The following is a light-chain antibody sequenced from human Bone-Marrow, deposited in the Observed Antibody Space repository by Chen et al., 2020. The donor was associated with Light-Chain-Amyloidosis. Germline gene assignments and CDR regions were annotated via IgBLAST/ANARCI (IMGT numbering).Light chain of an antibody. CDR1: NIGSTS. J-gene: IGLJ3*02. CDR3: QVWDRSSDRPV. Sequence: SYVLTQPSSASVAPGQTATIACGGNNIGSTSVHWYQQTPGQAPLLVVYDDSDPPSGIPERLSGSNSGNTATLTISRVEAGDEADYYCQVWDRSSDRPVFGGGTKLTVL. CDR2: DDS. V-gene: IGLV3-21*02.